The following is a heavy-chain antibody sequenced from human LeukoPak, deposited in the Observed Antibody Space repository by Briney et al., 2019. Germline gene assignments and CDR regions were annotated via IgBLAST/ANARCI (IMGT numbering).Heavy chain of an antibody. CDR2: IYYSGST. CDR1: GGSISSHY. Sequence: SETLSLTCTVSGGSISSHYRSWIRQPPGKGLEWIGYIYYSGSTNYNPSLKSRVTISVDTSKNQFSLKLSSVTAADTAVYYCARESTSSEFDYWGQGTLVTVSS. J-gene: IGHJ4*02. CDR3: ARESTSSEFDY. D-gene: IGHD3-3*01. V-gene: IGHV4-59*11.